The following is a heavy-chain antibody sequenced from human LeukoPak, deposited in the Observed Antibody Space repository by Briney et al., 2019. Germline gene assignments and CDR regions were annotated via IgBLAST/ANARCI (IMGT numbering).Heavy chain of an antibody. D-gene: IGHD3-22*01. J-gene: IGHJ4*02. CDR3: ARGHTYYYDSSGYSPPFDY. CDR1: GFTFSNYW. V-gene: IGHV3-7*05. Sequence: GGSLILSCAASGFTFSNYWMSWVRQAPGKGLEWVANIKQDGSEKYYVDSVKGRFTISRDNAQNSLFLQMNSLRAEDTAVYYCARGHTYYYDSSGYSPPFDYWGQGTLVTVSS. CDR2: IKQDGSEK.